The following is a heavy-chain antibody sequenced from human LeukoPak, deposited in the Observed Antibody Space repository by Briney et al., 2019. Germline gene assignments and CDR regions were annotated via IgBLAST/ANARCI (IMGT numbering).Heavy chain of an antibody. J-gene: IGHJ6*02. Sequence: GGSLRLPCAASGFTVSSFAMSWVRQAPGKGLEWVSTISGNVAGTYYADSVKGRFTISRDNSKNTVYLQMNSLRAEDTAAYYCAKDGRPSVTKLFYYGMDVWGQGTTVTVSS. CDR1: GFTVSSFA. V-gene: IGHV3-23*01. CDR3: AKDGRPSVTKLFYYGMDV. D-gene: IGHD4-17*01. CDR2: ISGNVAGT.